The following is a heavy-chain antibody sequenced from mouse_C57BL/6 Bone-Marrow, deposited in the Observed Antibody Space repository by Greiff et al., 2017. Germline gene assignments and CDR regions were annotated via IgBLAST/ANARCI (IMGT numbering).Heavy chain of an antibody. CDR3: ARWGYDGGRFAY. J-gene: IGHJ3*01. CDR1: GYTFTSYW. CDR2: IDPSDSYT. D-gene: IGHD2-2*01. V-gene: IGHV1-69*01. Sequence: VQLQQPGAELVMPGASVKLSCKASGYTFTSYWMHWVKQRPGQGLEWIGEIDPSDSYTNYNQKFKGKSTLTVDKSSSTAYMQLSSLTSEDSEVDYCARWGYDGGRFAYGGQGTLVTVSA.